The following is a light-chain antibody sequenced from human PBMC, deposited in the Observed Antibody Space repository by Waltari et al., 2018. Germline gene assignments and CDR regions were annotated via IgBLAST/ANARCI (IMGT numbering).Light chain of an antibody. J-gene: IGKJ2*01. CDR2: WSS. CDR3: QQCYSSPYT. Sequence: DIVMTQSPDSLAVSLGERATINCKSSQSVLSSSNIKNYLGWYQKKPGQPPKLLISWSSTRGSWVPDRFSCSGSGTDFTLTISCLQAEDVAVYYCQQCYSSPYTFGQGTKLEIK. CDR1: QSVLSSSNIKNY. V-gene: IGKV4-1*01.